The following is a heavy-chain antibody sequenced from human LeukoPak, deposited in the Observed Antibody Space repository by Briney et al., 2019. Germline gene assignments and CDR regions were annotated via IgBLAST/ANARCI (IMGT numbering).Heavy chain of an antibody. CDR1: GGTFSSYA. CDR2: IIPIFGTA. Sequence: KVSCKASGGTFSSYAISWVRQAPGQGLEWMGGIIPIFGTANYAQKFQGRVTITADESTSTAYMELSSLRSEDTAVYYCAGGYSYGYDNYYYGMDVWGQGTTVTVSS. J-gene: IGHJ6*02. D-gene: IGHD5-18*01. CDR3: AGGYSYGYDNYYYGMDV. V-gene: IGHV1-69*01.